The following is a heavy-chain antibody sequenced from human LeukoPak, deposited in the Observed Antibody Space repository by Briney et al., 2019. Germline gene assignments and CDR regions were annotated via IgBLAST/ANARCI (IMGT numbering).Heavy chain of an antibody. V-gene: IGHV3-7*05. CDR3: VRGFDGYFGFDL. Sequence: PGGSLRLSCAASGFTFSTYWMSWVRLALGKGLEWVANINQDGSETFYVDSVKGRFTISRDNGKNSIFVQMDSLRAEDTAVYYCVRGFDGYFGFDLWGQGTMVTVSS. CDR1: GFTFSTYW. J-gene: IGHJ3*01. CDR2: INQDGSET. D-gene: IGHD5-24*01.